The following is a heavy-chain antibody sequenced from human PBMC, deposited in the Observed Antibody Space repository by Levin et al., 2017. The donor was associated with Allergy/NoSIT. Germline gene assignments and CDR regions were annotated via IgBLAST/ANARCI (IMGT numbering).Heavy chain of an antibody. J-gene: IGHJ4*02. CDR2: ISYDGSNK. V-gene: IGHV3-30-3*01. CDR3: HGPFGGLAVAGDDY. Sequence: AGGSLRLSCAASGFTFSSYAMHWVRQAPGKGLEWVAVISYDGSNKYYADSVKGRFTISRDNSKNTLYLQMNSLRAEDTAVYYCHGPFGGLAVAGDDYWGQGTLVTVSS. CDR1: GFTFSSYA. D-gene: IGHD6-19*01.